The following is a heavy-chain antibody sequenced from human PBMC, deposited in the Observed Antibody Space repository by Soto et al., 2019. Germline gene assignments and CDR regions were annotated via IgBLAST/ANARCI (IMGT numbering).Heavy chain of an antibody. CDR3: ARASGMIVVVTPYFDY. Sequence: QVQLVESGGGVVQPGRSLRLSCAASGFTFSSYAMHWVRQAPGKGLEWVAVISYDGSNKYYADSVKGRFTISRDNSKNTLYLQMNSLRAEDTAVYYCARASGMIVVVTPYFDYWGQGTLVTVSS. CDR2: ISYDGSNK. V-gene: IGHV3-30-3*01. CDR1: GFTFSSYA. D-gene: IGHD3-22*01. J-gene: IGHJ4*02.